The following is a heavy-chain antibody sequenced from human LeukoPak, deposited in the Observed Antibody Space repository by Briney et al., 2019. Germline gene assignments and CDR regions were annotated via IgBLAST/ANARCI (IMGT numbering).Heavy chain of an antibody. CDR3: ARWDSRLWFGESTFDY. D-gene: IGHD3-10*01. Sequence: GESLKISCKGSGYSFTSYWIGWVRQMPGKGPEWMGIIYPGDSDTRYSPSFQGQVTISADKSISTAYLQWSSLKASDTAMYYCARWDSRLWFGESTFDYWGQGTLVTVSS. J-gene: IGHJ4*02. V-gene: IGHV5-51*01. CDR2: IYPGDSDT. CDR1: GYSFTSYW.